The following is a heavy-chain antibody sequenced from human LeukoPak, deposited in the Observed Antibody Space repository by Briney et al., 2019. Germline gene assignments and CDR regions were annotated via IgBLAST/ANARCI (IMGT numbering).Heavy chain of an antibody. V-gene: IGHV4-59*01. J-gene: IGHJ5*02. CDR3: ARVFDDYYDSSADPPLWFDP. CDR2: VYYSGSP. Sequence: SETLSLTCTVSGGSISSYFWSWIRQPPGMGLEWIGYVYYSGSPNYNPSLKSRVTISVDTSKNQFSLRLRSVTAADTAVYYCARVFDDYYDSSADPPLWFDPWGQGTQVTVSS. CDR1: GGSISSYF. D-gene: IGHD3-22*01.